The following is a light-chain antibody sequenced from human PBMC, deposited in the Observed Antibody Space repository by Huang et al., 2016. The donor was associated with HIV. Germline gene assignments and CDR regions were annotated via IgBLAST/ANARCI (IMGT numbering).Light chain of an antibody. V-gene: IGKV3-11*01. Sequence: EIVLTQSPATLSLTLGARATLSCRASHSVGSYLAWYQQKLGQAPRRLLSDASNRATGIPTRFSGSGSGTDFTLTLSSLEPEEFAVYYCQQRSSWPPLTFGPGTEVDIK. CDR3: QQRSSWPPLT. CDR2: DAS. CDR1: HSVGSY. J-gene: IGKJ3*01.